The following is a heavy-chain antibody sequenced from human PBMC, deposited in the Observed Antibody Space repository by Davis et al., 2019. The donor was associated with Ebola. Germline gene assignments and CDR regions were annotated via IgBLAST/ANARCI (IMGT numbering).Heavy chain of an antibody. Sequence: MPSETLSLTCTVSGGSISSGGYYWSWIRQPPGKGLEWIGEINHSGSTNYNPSLKSRVTISVDTSKNQFSLKLSSVTAADTALYYCARAGGITSAGFDHWGQGSLVTVSS. CDR2: INHSGST. V-gene: IGHV4-61*08. J-gene: IGHJ4*02. CDR3: ARAGGITSAGFDH. CDR1: GGSISSGGYY. D-gene: IGHD6-13*01.